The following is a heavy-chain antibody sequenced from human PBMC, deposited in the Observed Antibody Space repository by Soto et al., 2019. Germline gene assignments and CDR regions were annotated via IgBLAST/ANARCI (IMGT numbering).Heavy chain of an antibody. CDR3: AGGRIVVAGSSAYYSMDV. V-gene: IGHV1-69*01. CDR2: IIPVFGTI. D-gene: IGHD6-19*01. J-gene: IGHJ6*02. CDR1: GGNPSNSA. Sequence: QVHLLLQSGAEVKKPVSSVKVACKASGGNPSNSAISWVRQAPGQGLEWMGWIIPVFGTIIHAQNFQGRVTITADESTSTAYMELSSLRSEDTAVYFCAGGRIVVAGSSAYYSMDVWGQGTTVTVSS.